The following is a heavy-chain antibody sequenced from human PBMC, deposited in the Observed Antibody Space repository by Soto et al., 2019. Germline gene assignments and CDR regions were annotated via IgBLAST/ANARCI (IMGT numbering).Heavy chain of an antibody. Sequence: QLQLQESGPGLVKPSETLSLTCTVSGGSISSSSSYWGWVRQPPGKGLEWIGSIYYSGSTYYNPSLKSRVTISVDTSKNQFSLKLSSVTAADTALYYCARHGGSSGWYGWRWIDPWGQGTLVTVSS. CDR1: GGSISSSSSY. D-gene: IGHD6-19*01. CDR2: IYYSGST. V-gene: IGHV4-39*01. J-gene: IGHJ5*02. CDR3: ARHGGSSGWYGWRWIDP.